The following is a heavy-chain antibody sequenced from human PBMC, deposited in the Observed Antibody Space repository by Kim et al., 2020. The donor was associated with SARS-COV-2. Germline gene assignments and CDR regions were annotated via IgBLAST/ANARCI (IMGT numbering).Heavy chain of an antibody. CDR2: IIPIFGTA. CDR3: ARDFPNGGYYDSSGYSFDY. Sequence: SVKVSCKASGGTFSSYAISWVRQAPGQGLEWMGGIIPIFGTANYAQKFQGRVTITADESTSTAYMELSSLRSEDTAVYYCARDFPNGGYYDSSGYSFDYWGQGTLVTVSS. V-gene: IGHV1-69*13. D-gene: IGHD3-22*01. J-gene: IGHJ4*02. CDR1: GGTFSSYA.